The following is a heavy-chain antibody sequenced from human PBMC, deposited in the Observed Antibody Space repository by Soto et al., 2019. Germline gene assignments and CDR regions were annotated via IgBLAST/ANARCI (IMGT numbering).Heavy chain of an antibody. D-gene: IGHD6-19*01. J-gene: IGHJ4*02. CDR3: ARKWGTYSSASLDY. CDR1: GFSFTHYT. CDR2: MSYDGTNE. Sequence: QLVESGGGVVQPGGSLRLSCAASGFSFTHYTINWVRQAPGKGLDWVAVMSYDGTNEYYADSVKGRFTISRDNSKSTVYLQMNSLTPEDTALYYCARKWGTYSSASLDYWGLGTLVTVSS. V-gene: IGHV3-30*04.